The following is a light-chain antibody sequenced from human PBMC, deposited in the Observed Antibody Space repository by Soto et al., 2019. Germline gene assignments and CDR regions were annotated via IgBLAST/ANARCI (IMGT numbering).Light chain of an antibody. CDR1: QGISSY. Sequence: AIRMTQSPSSLSASTGDRVTITCRASQGISSYLAWYQQKPVKAPKLLIYASSTLQSGVPSRFSGSGSGTDFTLTISCLQSEDFATYYCQQYYSYPGTFGQGTKVEIK. V-gene: IGKV1-8*01. J-gene: IGKJ1*01. CDR2: ASS. CDR3: QQYYSYPGT.